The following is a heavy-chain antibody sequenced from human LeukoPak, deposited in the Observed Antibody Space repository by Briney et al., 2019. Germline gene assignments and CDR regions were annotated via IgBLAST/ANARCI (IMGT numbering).Heavy chain of an antibody. CDR2: ISYTGST. J-gene: IGHJ6*03. CDR3: ARSGFGELLYYYYYYMDV. V-gene: IGHV4-59*01. CDR1: GGSISFYY. Sequence: SETLSLTCTVSGGSISFYYWSWIRQPPGKGLEWIGYISYTGSTNYNPSLKSRVTISVDTSKNQFSLKLSSVTAADTAVYYCARSGFGELLYYYYYYMDVWGKGTTVTVSS. D-gene: IGHD3-10*01.